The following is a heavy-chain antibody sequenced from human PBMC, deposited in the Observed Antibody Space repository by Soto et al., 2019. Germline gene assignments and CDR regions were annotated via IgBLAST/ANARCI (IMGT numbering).Heavy chain of an antibody. CDR3: ARRPRYYDFWTLPYGMDV. CDR1: GYTCTSYG. J-gene: IGHJ6*02. V-gene: IGHV1-18*04. D-gene: IGHD3-3*01. CDR2: ISAYNGNT. Sequence: ASVKVSCKASGYTCTSYGISWVLQAPGQGLEWMGWISAYNGNTNYAQKLQGRVTMTTDTSTSTAYMELRSLRSDDTAVYYCARRPRYYDFWTLPYGMDVWGQGTTVTVSS.